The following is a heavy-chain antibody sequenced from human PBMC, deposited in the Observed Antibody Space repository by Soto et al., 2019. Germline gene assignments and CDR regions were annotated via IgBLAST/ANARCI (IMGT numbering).Heavy chain of an antibody. Sequence: PSVKVSCKASGGTFSSYAISWVRQAPGQGLEWMGGIIPIFGTANYAQKFQGRVTITADKSTSTAYMELSSLRSEDTAVYYCARGGITMGRWFDPWGQGTLVTVSS. J-gene: IGHJ5*02. CDR2: IIPIFGTA. D-gene: IGHD3-10*01. V-gene: IGHV1-69*06. CDR3: ARGGITMGRWFDP. CDR1: GGTFSSYA.